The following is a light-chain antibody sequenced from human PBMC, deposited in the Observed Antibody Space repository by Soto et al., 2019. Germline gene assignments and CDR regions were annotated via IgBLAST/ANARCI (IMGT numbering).Light chain of an antibody. CDR3: SSFAGSNRIYV. Sequence: QSVLTQPPSASGSPGQSVAISCAGTSSDVGAYNSVSWYQQHPGKAPKLIIYQVNKRPSGVPDRFYGSKSGNTASLTVSGLQAEDEADYYCSSFAGSNRIYVFGTGTKVTVL. CDR2: QVN. CDR1: SSDVGAYNS. J-gene: IGLJ1*01. V-gene: IGLV2-8*01.